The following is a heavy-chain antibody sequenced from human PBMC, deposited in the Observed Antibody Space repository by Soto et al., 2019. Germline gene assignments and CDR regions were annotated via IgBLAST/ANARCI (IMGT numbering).Heavy chain of an antibody. D-gene: IGHD6-6*01. Sequence: EVQLLESGGGLVQSGGSLRLSCAASGFTFSSFAMTWVRQAPGKGLEWVSTISGSGGSTYYADSVKGRFPISRDNSKNARYLQMNSLRAEDTAVYYCAKGRSGSSKDLDYWGQGTLVTVSS. CDR1: GFTFSSFA. CDR3: AKGRSGSSKDLDY. J-gene: IGHJ4*02. CDR2: ISGSGGST. V-gene: IGHV3-23*01.